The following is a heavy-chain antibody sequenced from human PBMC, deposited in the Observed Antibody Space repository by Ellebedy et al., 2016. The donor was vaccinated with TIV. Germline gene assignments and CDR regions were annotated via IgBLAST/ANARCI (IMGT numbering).Heavy chain of an antibody. J-gene: IGHJ6*02. Sequence: SQTLSLTCVISGDSVSTDIGWNWIRQSPSRGLEWLGRTYYRSKWNNDYAVSLKSRITINPDTSKNLFSLQLNSVTPEDTAVYYCARGWFGSGMGVWGQGNTVTVSS. CDR2: TYYRSKWNN. CDR1: GDSVSTDIG. CDR3: ARGWFGSGMGV. D-gene: IGHD3-10*01. V-gene: IGHV6-1*01.